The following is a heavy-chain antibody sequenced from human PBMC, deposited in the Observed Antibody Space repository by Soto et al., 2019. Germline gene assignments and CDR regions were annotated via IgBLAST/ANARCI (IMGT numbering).Heavy chain of an antibody. V-gene: IGHV3-15*01. J-gene: IGHJ4*02. CDR3: TTSNLGVDF. D-gene: IGHD1-1*01. Sequence: GGSLRLSCAASGLIFSDVWMTWVRQAPGKGLEWVGRIKTKPDDGTIDYAAPVRCRFTISRDDSKNTLSLQMTSLTPDDTGVYYCTTSNLGVDFWGPGTLVTVSS. CDR1: GLIFSDVW. CDR2: IKTKPDDGTI.